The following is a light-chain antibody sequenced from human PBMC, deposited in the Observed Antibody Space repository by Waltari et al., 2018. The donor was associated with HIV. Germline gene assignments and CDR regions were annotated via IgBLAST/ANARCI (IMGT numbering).Light chain of an antibody. CDR1: VLAKNY. V-gene: IGLV3-27*01. CDR3: YSATDTTHL. Sequence: SYELTQPSSVSVSPGQTARITCSGDVLAKNYVRWFQQKPGQAPVLVIYKDRERPSGIPERFFGSRSGTTVTLSITGAQVDDEADYYCYSATDTTHLFGGGTKLIVL. CDR2: KDR. J-gene: IGLJ2*01.